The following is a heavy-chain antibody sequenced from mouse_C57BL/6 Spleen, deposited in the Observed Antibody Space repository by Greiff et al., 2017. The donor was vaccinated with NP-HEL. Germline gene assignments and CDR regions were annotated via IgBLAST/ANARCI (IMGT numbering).Heavy chain of an antibody. J-gene: IGHJ2*01. Sequence: QVQLQQSGPELVKPGASVKISCKASGYAFSSSWMNWVKQRPGKGLEWIGRIYPGDGDTNYNGKFKGKATLTADKSSSTAYMQLSSLTSEDSAVYYCARDYGSSCFDYWGQGTTLTVSS. CDR1: GYAFSSSW. CDR3: ARDYGSSCFDY. V-gene: IGHV1-82*01. D-gene: IGHD1-1*01. CDR2: IYPGDGDT.